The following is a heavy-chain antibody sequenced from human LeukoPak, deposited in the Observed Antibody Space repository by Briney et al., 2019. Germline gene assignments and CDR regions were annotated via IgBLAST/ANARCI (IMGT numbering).Heavy chain of an antibody. CDR2: IKQDGSEK. Sequence: GSLILSCAASGFTFSSYWMSWVRQAPGKGLEWVANIKQDGSEKYYVDSVKGRFTISRDNAKNSLYLQMNSLRAEDTAVYYCARDPMYYDILTGSFDYWGQGTLVTVSS. CDR1: GFTFSSYW. V-gene: IGHV3-7*01. J-gene: IGHJ4*02. D-gene: IGHD3-9*01. CDR3: ARDPMYYDILTGSFDY.